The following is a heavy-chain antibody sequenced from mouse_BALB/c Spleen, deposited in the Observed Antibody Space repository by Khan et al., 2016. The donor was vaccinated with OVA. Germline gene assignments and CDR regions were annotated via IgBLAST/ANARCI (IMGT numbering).Heavy chain of an antibody. CDR3: ARLPPYRYDAWFAY. CDR1: GYTFTSYT. Sequence: VQLQESGAELARPGASVKMSCKASGYTFTSYTMHWVKQRPGQGLEWIGYINPSSGYTNYNQKFKDKATLTADKSSSTAYMQLSSLTSEDSAVYYCARLPPYRYDAWFAYWVQETLVTVSA. CDR2: INPSSGYT. J-gene: IGHJ3*01. V-gene: IGHV1-4*01. D-gene: IGHD2-12*01.